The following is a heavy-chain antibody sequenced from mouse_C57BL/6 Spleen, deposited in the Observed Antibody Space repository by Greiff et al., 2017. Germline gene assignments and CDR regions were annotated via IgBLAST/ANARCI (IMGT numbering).Heavy chain of an antibody. Sequence: EVKVVESGGGLVQPKGSLKLSCAASGFSFNTYAMNWVRQAPGKGLEWVARIRSKSNNYATYYADSVKDRFTISRDDSESMLYLQMNNLKTEDTAMYYCVRHKITTYYYAMDYWGQGTSVTVSS. CDR3: VRHKITTYYYAMDY. CDR2: IRSKSNNYAT. V-gene: IGHV10-1*01. J-gene: IGHJ4*01. CDR1: GFSFNTYA. D-gene: IGHD1-1*01.